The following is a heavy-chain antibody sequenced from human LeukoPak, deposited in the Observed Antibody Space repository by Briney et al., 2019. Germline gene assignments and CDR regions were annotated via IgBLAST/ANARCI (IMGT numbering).Heavy chain of an antibody. CDR3: ARGHEGEGSYYSDY. V-gene: IGHV1-8*01. D-gene: IGHD3-10*01. CDR1: VPTFTSYD. Sequence: ASVTVSCTASVPTFTSYDINWVRQSTGHGLEWMGWMNPNSSNTGYTQNFQGRVTMTRNTSITTAYMELSSLRSEDTAVYYCARGHEGEGSYYSDYGGQGTLVTVSS. CDR2: MNPNSSNT. J-gene: IGHJ4*02.